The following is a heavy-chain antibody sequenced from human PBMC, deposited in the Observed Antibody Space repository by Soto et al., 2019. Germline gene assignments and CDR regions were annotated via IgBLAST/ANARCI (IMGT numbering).Heavy chain of an antibody. CDR2: ISAYNGNT. CDR3: ARDRWDIVLVPAAAFYYYYGMDV. D-gene: IGHD2-2*01. J-gene: IGHJ6*02. CDR1: GYTFTSYG. V-gene: IGHV1-18*01. Sequence: QVQLVQSGAEVKKPGASVKVSCKASGYTFTSYGISWVRQAPGQGLEWMGWISAYNGNTNYAQKLQGRVTMTTDTSTSTAYMELRSLRSDDTAVYYCARDRWDIVLVPAAAFYYYYGMDVWGQGTTVTVSS.